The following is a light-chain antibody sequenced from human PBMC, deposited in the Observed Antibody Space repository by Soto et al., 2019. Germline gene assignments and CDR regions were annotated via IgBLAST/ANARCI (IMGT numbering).Light chain of an antibody. CDR3: MSYAGGNYLRV. V-gene: IGLV2-8*01. CDR2: EVT. J-gene: IGLJ2*01. Sequence: QSALTQPPSASGSPGQSVTISCTGTSSDVGGYNYLSWYQHRPGKAPQLIIYEVTKRPSGVPNRFFGSKSGNTASLTVSGLQAEDESDYFCMSYAGGNYLRVFGGGTKLTVL. CDR1: SSDVGGYNY.